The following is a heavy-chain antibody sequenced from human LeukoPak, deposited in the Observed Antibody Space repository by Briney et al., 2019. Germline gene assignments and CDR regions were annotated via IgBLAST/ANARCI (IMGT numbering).Heavy chain of an antibody. D-gene: IGHD3-22*01. CDR2: LYSGGNT. CDR1: GFTVSTNY. J-gene: IGHJ4*02. CDR3: ARGGFYSDSGAYYYPFDY. V-gene: IGHV3-53*01. Sequence: PGGSLRLSCAASGFTVSTNYMNWVRQAPGKGLEWVSVLYSGGNTYYADSVKGRFTISRDNSKNTLFLQMNSLRAEDSAVYYCARGGFYSDSGAYYYPFDYWGQGTLVTVS.